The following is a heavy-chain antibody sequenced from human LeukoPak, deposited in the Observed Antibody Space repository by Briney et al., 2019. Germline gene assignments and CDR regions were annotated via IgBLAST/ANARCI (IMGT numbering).Heavy chain of an antibody. CDR1: GGSFSGYY. D-gene: IGHD1-1*01. V-gene: IGHV4-34*01. Sequence: SETLSLTCAVYGGSFSGYYWSWIRQPPGKGLEWIGEINHSGSTNYNPSLKSRVTISVDTSKNQFSLKLSSVTAADTAVYYCARGGVEDDDYWGQGTLVTVSS. CDR3: ARGGVEDDDY. J-gene: IGHJ4*02. CDR2: INHSGST.